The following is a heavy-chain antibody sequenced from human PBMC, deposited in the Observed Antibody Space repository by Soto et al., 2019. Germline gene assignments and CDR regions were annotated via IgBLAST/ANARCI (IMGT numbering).Heavy chain of an antibody. D-gene: IGHD1-1*01. J-gene: IGHJ3*02. CDR2: VYWNDDK. CDR3: ARGLATLPVFAFDI. V-gene: IGHV2-5*01. CDR1: GISLSTSGVG. Sequence: SGPTLVNPTQTLTLTCTLSGISLSTSGVGLGWIRQTPGKALEWLALVYWNDDKYYRPSLKGRLTITKDTSKNQAILTMTNMDPVDTATYYCARGLATLPVFAFDIWGQGTEVTVSS.